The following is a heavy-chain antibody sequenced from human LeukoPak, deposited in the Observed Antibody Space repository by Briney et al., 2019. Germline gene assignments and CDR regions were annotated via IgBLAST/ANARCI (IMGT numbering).Heavy chain of an antibody. D-gene: IGHD6-13*01. Sequence: GGSLRLSCAASGFSFSSYWMSWVRQAPGKGLEWVANIKQDGSDKYYLTSVRGRFTISRDNAKNSLYLQMNSLRAEDTAVYYCARETAAAYYYYGMDVWGQGTTVTVSS. CDR3: ARETAAAYYYYGMDV. CDR2: IKQDGSDK. V-gene: IGHV3-7*03. CDR1: GFSFSSYW. J-gene: IGHJ6*02.